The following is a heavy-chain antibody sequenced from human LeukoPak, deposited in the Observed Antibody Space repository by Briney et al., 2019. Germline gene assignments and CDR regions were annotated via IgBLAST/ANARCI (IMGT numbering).Heavy chain of an antibody. Sequence: PGGSLRLSCAASGFTVSSNYMSWVRQAPGKGLEWVSVIYSCGSTYYADSVKGRFTISRDNSKNTLYLQMNSLRAEDTAVYYCARASQWRGPFDYWGQGTLVTVSS. D-gene: IGHD6-19*01. J-gene: IGHJ4*02. CDR3: ARASQWRGPFDY. V-gene: IGHV3-66*01. CDR1: GFTVSSNY. CDR2: IYSCGST.